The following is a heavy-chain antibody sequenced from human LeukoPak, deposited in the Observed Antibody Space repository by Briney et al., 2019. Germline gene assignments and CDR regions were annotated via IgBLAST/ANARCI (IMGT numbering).Heavy chain of an antibody. Sequence: SETLSLTCTVSGGSINSSSYYWGWIRQPPGKGLEWIGSIYYSGSTYYNPSLKSRVTISVDTSKNQFSLKLSSVTAADTAVYYCARIRFLEWLLYLTWFDPWSQGTLVTVSS. CDR2: IYYSGST. V-gene: IGHV4-39*01. CDR3: ARIRFLEWLLYLTWFDP. CDR1: GGSINSSSYY. D-gene: IGHD3-3*01. J-gene: IGHJ5*02.